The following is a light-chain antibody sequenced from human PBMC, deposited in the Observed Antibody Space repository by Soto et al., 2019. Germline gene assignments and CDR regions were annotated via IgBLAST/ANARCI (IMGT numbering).Light chain of an antibody. CDR1: QSITKN. V-gene: IGKV1-39*01. CDR3: QQSYSSPYT. CDR2: HAS. J-gene: IGKJ2*01. Sequence: DIQMTQSPGSLSASVGDRVTITCRASQSITKNLNWYQHKPGKAPELLIYHASDSQAGVPSRFSGSGSGTDFTLIISGLQPEDFATYFCQQSYSSPYTFGQGTKVEIK.